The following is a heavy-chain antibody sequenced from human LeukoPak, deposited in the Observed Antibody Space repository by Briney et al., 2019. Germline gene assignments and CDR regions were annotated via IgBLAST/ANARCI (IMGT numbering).Heavy chain of an antibody. Sequence: PGGSLRLSCAASGFTFSSYAMSWVRQAPGKGLEWVSAISGSGGSTYYADSVKGRFTISRDNAKNSLYLQMNSLRAEDAAVYYCARDYQYCSSTSCSYYFDYWGQGTLVTVSS. J-gene: IGHJ4*02. CDR3: ARDYQYCSSTSCSYYFDY. V-gene: IGHV3-23*01. D-gene: IGHD2-2*01. CDR1: GFTFSSYA. CDR2: ISGSGGST.